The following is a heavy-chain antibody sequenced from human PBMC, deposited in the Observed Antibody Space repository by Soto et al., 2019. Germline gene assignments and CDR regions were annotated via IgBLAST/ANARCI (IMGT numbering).Heavy chain of an antibody. J-gene: IGHJ4*02. Sequence: EVQLVESGGGLVQPGGSLRLSCAASGFTFSSYSMNWVRQAPGKGLEWVSYISSSSSTIYYADSVKGRFTISRVNAKNSLYLQTNSLRAEDTAVYYCARDGYDYGAYWGQGTLVTVSS. V-gene: IGHV3-48*01. CDR3: ARDGYDYGAY. D-gene: IGHD6-13*01. CDR1: GFTFSSYS. CDR2: ISSSSSTI.